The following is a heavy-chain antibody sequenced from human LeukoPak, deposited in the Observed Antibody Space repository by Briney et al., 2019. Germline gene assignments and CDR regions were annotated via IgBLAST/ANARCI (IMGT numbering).Heavy chain of an antibody. CDR1: GFTFSSYA. CDR3: AKDWVVIFGVGNWFAP. V-gene: IGHV3-23*01. CDR2: ISGSGGST. J-gene: IGHJ5*02. D-gene: IGHD3-3*01. Sequence: PGGSLRLSCAASGFTFSSYAMSWVRQAPGKGLEWVSAISGSGGSTYYADSVKGRFTISRDNSKNTLYLQMNSLRAEDTAVYYCAKDWVVIFGVGNWFAPWGQGTLVTVSS.